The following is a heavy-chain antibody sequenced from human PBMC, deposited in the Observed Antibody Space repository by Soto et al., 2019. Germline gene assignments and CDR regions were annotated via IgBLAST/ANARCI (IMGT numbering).Heavy chain of an antibody. Sequence: TLSLSWAVSGGSISSGHYPGTWIRQPPGKGLEWIGYIYPGGNTYYNPSLKSRLSMSADTSKNQLSLTLTSVTAADTGVYYCARAGNEYGVDVWGQGTTVTVSS. CDR1: GGSISSGHYP. D-gene: IGHD3-10*01. J-gene: IGHJ6*02. CDR3: ARAGNEYGVDV. CDR2: IYPGGNT. V-gene: IGHV4-30-2*01.